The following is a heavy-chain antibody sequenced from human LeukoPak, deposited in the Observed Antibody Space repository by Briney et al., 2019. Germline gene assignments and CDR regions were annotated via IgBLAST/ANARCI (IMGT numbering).Heavy chain of an antibody. Sequence: GGSLRLSCAASGSTFSSYWMHWVRQAPGKGLGWVSRINSDGSRTTYADSVKGRFTISRDNAKNTLYLQMNSLRAEDTAMYYCATVGVSVPGRRAAFEFWGQGTLAIVSS. CDR3: ATVGVSVPGRRAAFEF. CDR2: INSDGSRT. J-gene: IGHJ4*02. V-gene: IGHV3-74*01. D-gene: IGHD3-10*02. CDR1: GSTFSSYW.